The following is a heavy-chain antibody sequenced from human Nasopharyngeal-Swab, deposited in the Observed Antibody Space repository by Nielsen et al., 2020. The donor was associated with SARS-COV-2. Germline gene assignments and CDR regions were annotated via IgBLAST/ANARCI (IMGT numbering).Heavy chain of an antibody. CDR3: AKGGGYSYYYGMDV. V-gene: IGHV3-23*01. J-gene: IGHJ6*02. CDR2: ISSSGGST. CDR1: GFTFSSYA. Sequence: GGSLRLSCAASGFTFSSYAMSWVRQAPGKGLEWVSAISSSGGSTYYADSVKGRFTISRDNSKNTLYLQMNSLRAEDTAVYYCAKGGGYSYYYGMDVWGQGTTVTVSS. D-gene: IGHD5-18*01.